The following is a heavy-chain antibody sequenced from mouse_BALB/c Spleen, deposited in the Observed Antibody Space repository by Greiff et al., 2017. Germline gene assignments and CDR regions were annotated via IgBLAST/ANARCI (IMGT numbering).Heavy chain of an antibody. CDR1: GFTFSSYA. Sequence: EVQGVESGGGLVKPGGSLKLSCAASGFTFSSYAMSWVRQTPEKRLEWVASISSGGSTYYPDSVKGRFTISRDNARNILYLQMSSLRSEDTAMYYCARDYDYDVPFAYWGQGTLVTVSA. J-gene: IGHJ3*01. V-gene: IGHV5-6-5*01. CDR3: ARDYDYDVPFAY. CDR2: ISSGGST. D-gene: IGHD2-4*01.